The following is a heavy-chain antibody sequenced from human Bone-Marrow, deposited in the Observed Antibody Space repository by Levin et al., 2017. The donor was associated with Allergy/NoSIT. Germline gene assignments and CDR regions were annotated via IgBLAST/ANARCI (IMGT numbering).Heavy chain of an antibody. CDR2: IYSGGGT. CDR1: GFSISNNY. CDR3: ERFHWGEGSVDF. V-gene: IGHV3-53*01. Sequence: GGSLRLSCAASGFSISNNYMSWVRQSPGKGLEWVALIYSGGGTFHSDSVKGRFAISRDKPKDTLYLQMDSLRVDDTAVYYCERFHWGEGSVDFWGQGTLVTVSS. J-gene: IGHJ4*02. D-gene: IGHD7-27*01.